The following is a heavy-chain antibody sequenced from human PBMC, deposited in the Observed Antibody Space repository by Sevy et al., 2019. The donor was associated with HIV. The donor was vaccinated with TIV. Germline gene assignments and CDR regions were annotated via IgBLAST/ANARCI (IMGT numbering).Heavy chain of an antibody. CDR2: ISTYTSKT. V-gene: IGHV1-18*01. J-gene: IGHJ4*02. CDR3: ARAQYVYDSVSYHPLRGASDY. D-gene: IGHD3-22*01. Sequence: ASVKVSCMTSGYSFINYGITWVRQAPGQGLEWMGWISTYTSKTEYAEIFQGRVTMTTDTSTSTVYMELRSLRSDDTTVYFCARAQYVYDSVSYHPLRGASDYWGQGTLVTVSS. CDR1: GYSFINYG.